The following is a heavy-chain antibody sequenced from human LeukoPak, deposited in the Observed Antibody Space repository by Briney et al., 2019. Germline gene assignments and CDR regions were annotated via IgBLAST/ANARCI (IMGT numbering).Heavy chain of an antibody. Sequence: SETLSLTCTVSGGSISSGGDYWSFIRQHPGKGLEWNAYIYYTGTTYYNSSLKSRLTISVDTSKNQFSLNLSSMTAADTAVYYCARAAWRGSNSRDAFDIWGQGTVVTVSS. V-gene: IGHV4-31*03. D-gene: IGHD4/OR15-4a*01. J-gene: IGHJ3*02. CDR3: ARAAWRGSNSRDAFDI. CDR1: GGSISSGGDY. CDR2: IYYTGTT.